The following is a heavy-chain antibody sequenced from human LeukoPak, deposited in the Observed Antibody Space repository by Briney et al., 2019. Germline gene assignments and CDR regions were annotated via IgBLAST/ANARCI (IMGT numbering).Heavy chain of an antibody. J-gene: IGHJ1*01. CDR2: ISGSGGST. V-gene: IGHV3-23*01. CDR1: GFTFSSYA. CDR3: VKDQIGYCGGDCYSVYFQH. Sequence: GGSLRLSCAASGFTFSSYAMSWVRQAPGKGLEWVSAISGSGGSTYYADSVKGRFTISRDNSKNTLYLQMNSLRAEDTAVYYCVKDQIGYCGGDCYSVYFQHWGQGTLVTVSS. D-gene: IGHD2-21*02.